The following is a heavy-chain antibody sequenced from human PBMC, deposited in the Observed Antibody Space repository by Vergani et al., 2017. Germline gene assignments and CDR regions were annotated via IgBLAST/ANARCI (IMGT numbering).Heavy chain of an antibody. J-gene: IGHJ6*02. D-gene: IGHD2-21*02. CDR1: GASFRSNT. Sequence: QVQLVQSGAEVKKPGSSVKVSCKASGASFRSNTICWVRQVPGQGLEWMGRIIPVLGKTKYAQDFQGRLTITADTSTSTAYMELTSLRSQDTAVYYCARDPRGYGGDPEDYYYGMDVWGQGTTVTVSS. CDR2: IIPVLGKT. CDR3: ARDPRGYGGDPEDYYYGMDV. V-gene: IGHV1-69*08.